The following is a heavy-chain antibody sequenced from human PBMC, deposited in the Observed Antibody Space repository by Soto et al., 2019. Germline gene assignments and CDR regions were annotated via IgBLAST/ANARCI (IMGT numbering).Heavy chain of an antibody. V-gene: IGHV4-39*01. J-gene: IGHJ6*02. CDR1: GGSVSSGSYY. D-gene: IGHD3-3*01. CDR2: IYYSGST. CDR3: ARGFTIFGVVIIEYYYGMDV. Sequence: SETLSLTCTVSGGSVSSGSYYWGWIRQPPGKGLEWIGSIYYSGSTYYNPSLKSRVTISVDTSKNQFSLKLSSVTAADTAVYYCARGFTIFGVVIIEYYYGMDVWGQRTTVTVSS.